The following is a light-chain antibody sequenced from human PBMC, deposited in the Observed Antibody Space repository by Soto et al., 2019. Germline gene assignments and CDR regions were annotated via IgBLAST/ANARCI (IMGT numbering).Light chain of an antibody. CDR2: DAS. CDR1: QSVSKY. J-gene: IGKJ4*01. V-gene: IGKV3-11*01. CDR3: QQRSNWPRS. Sequence: ETVLTQSPPTLSLSPGEGATLSCRASQSVSKYLAWNQQKPGQAPRLLIYDASTRATGIPARFSGSGSGTDFTLTISSLEPEDFAVYYCQQRSNWPRSFGGGTKVEIK.